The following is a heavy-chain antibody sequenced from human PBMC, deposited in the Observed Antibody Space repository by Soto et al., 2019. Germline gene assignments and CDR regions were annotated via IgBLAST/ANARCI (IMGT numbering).Heavy chain of an antibody. D-gene: IGHD1-7*01. V-gene: IGHV1-46*01. CDR3: ARVELLTGDAFDI. CDR1: GYTFTSYY. J-gene: IGHJ3*02. CDR2: INPSGGST. Sequence: ASVKVSCKXSGYTFTSYYMHWVRQAPGQGLEWMGIINPSGGSTSYAQKFQGRVTMTRDTSTSTVYMELSSLRSEETAVYYCARVELLTGDAFDIWGQGTMVTVSS.